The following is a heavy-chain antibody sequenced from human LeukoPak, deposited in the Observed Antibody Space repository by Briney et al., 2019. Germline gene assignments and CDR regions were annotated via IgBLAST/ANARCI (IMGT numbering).Heavy chain of an antibody. CDR3: ARVAVTGIGVDY. CDR2: ISSSGRTI. Sequence: PGGSLRLSCAASGFTFSNYGMHWVRQAPGKGLEWVSYISSSGRTIYYADSVKGRITISRDNAKNSLNLQTNSLRAEDTAVYYCARVAVTGIGVDYWGQGTLVTVSS. CDR1: GFTFSNYG. J-gene: IGHJ4*02. D-gene: IGHD6-19*01. V-gene: IGHV3-48*04.